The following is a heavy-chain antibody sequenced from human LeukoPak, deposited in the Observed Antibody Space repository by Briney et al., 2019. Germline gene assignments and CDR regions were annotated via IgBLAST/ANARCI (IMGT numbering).Heavy chain of an antibody. J-gene: IGHJ4*02. D-gene: IGHD3-22*01. CDR2: MNPNSGNT. Sequence: ASVKVSCKASGYTFTSYDINWVRQATGQGLEWMGWMNPNSGNTGYAQKFQGRVTITADKSTSTAYMELSSLRSEDTAVYYCASGPIYYDSSGYYFGYWGQGTLVTVSS. CDR1: GYTFTSYD. CDR3: ASGPIYYDSSGYYFGY. V-gene: IGHV1-8*01.